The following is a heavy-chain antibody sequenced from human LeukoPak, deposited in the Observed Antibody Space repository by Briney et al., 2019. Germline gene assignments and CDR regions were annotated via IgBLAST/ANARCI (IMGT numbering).Heavy chain of an antibody. Sequence: SETLSLTCTVSGGSISSHYWSWNRQPPGKGLEWIGYIYNSGSTNYNPSLKSRVTISLDTSKNQFSLKLTSVTAADTAVYFCARDDYGVFDAFDVWGQGTVVTVSS. CDR2: IYNSGST. D-gene: IGHD3-16*01. V-gene: IGHV4-59*08. CDR1: GGSISSHY. CDR3: ARDDYGVFDAFDV. J-gene: IGHJ3*01.